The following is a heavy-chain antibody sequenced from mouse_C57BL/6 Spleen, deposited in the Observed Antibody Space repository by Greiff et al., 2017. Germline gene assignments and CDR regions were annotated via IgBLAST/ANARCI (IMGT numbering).Heavy chain of an antibody. CDR3: AREKDYGFDY. CDR2: IYPGSGNT. Sequence: QVQLQQSGAELVRPGASVKLSCKASGYTFTDYYINWVKQRPGQGLEWIARIYPGSGNTYYNEKFKGKATLTAEKSSSTAYMQLSSLTSEDSAVYFCAREKDYGFDYWGQGTTLTVSS. J-gene: IGHJ2*01. CDR1: GYTFTDYY. V-gene: IGHV1-76*01. D-gene: IGHD2-4*01.